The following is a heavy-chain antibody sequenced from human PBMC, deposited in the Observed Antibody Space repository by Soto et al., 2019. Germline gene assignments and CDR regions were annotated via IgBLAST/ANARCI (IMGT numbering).Heavy chain of an antibody. CDR1: GFIFNDYG. V-gene: IGHV3-30*18. CDR3: VQGDLDTAIVNSPDALDF. Sequence: QVKLVESGGGVVQPGRSLRLSCEVSGFIFNDYGMHWVRQAPGKGLDWVAVISYDGNNKYYAQSVKGRFTISRDNSKNTLFLHMDRLRREDTAVYHCVQGDLDTAIVNSPDALDFWGQVTMVTVSS. D-gene: IGHD5-18*01. CDR2: ISYDGNNK. J-gene: IGHJ3*01.